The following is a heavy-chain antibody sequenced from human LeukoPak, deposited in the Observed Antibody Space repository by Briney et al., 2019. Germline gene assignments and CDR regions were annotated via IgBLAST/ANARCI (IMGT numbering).Heavy chain of an antibody. CDR2: INHSGNT. Sequence: SETLSLTCAVYGGSFSGYYWSWIRQPPGKGLEWIGEINHSGNTNYNPSLKSRVTILVDTSKYQFSLKMSSVTAADTAVYYCARGDSGSYLFNVWGKGTTVTVSS. D-gene: IGHD1-26*01. V-gene: IGHV4-34*01. CDR1: GGSFSGYY. CDR3: ARGDSGSYLFNV. J-gene: IGHJ6*04.